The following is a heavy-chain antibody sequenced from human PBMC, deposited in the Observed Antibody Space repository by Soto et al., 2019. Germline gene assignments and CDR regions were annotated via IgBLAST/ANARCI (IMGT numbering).Heavy chain of an antibody. CDR1: GDSINNTYW. J-gene: IGHJ6*02. Sequence: SETLSLTCFVSGDSINNTYWWSWVRQAPEKGLEWIGEIYHTGGRSYMPSLRGRITLSVDTSKNQFSLKLSSVTAADTAVYYCARAGDYGSGRYLYGMDVWGQGTTVTVSS. V-gene: IGHV4-4*02. CDR3: ARAGDYGSGRYLYGMDV. CDR2: IYHTGGR. D-gene: IGHD3-10*01.